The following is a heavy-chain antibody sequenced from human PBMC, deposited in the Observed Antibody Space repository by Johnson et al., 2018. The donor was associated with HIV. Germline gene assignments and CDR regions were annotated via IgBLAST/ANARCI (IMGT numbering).Heavy chain of an antibody. CDR2: IWYDGSNK. CDR1: GFTFSSYG. J-gene: IGHJ3*02. Sequence: QVQLVESGGGVVQPGRSLRLSCAASGFTFSSYGMHWVRQAPGKGLEWVAVIWYDGSNKYYADSVKGRFNISRDNSKKTLYLQMNRLRAEDTAVYYCAKDKDYSSSPGAFDIWCQGTMVTVSS. V-gene: IGHV3-33*06. D-gene: IGHD6-6*01. CDR3: AKDKDYSSSPGAFDI.